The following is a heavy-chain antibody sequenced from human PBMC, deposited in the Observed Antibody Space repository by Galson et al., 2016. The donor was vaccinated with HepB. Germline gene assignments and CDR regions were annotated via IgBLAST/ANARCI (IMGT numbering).Heavy chain of an antibody. CDR1: GFTFSSYG. J-gene: IGHJ6*02. V-gene: IGHV3-30*18. D-gene: IGHD6-6*01. Sequence: SLRLSCAASGFTFSSYGMHWVHQAPGKGLEWVAVISYDGSNKYYADSVKGRFTISRDNSKNTLYLQMNSLRAEDTAVYYCAKVRQLAYSYGIDVWGRGTTVTVSS. CDR2: ISYDGSNK. CDR3: AKVRQLAYSYGIDV.